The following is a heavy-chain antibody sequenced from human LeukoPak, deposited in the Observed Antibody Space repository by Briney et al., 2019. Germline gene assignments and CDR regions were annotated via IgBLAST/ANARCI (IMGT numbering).Heavy chain of an antibody. CDR3: ARGDFEWELVNAFDI. J-gene: IGHJ3*02. V-gene: IGHV4-59*01. CDR2: IYYSGST. Sequence: SETLSLTCTVSGGSISSYYWSWIRQPPGKGLEWIGYIYYSGSTNNNPSLKSRVTISVDTSKNQFSLKLSSVTAADTAVYYCARGDFEWELVNAFDIWGQGTMVTVSS. D-gene: IGHD1-26*01. CDR1: GGSISSYY.